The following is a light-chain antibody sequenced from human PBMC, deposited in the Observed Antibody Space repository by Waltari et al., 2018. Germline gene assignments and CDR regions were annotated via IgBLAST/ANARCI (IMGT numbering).Light chain of an antibody. CDR2: RHD. V-gene: IGLV1-47*01. CDR3: ASWDDSLTCVL. CDR1: NSNIGNNY. J-gene: IGLJ3*02. Sequence: QSVLTQPPSVPGTPGQSVRIFCSGSNSNIGNNYVNWYQQFPGTAPKLLIYRHDQRPPGVPDRFSGSRSGSSASLAISGLRSEDEASYFCASWDDSLTCVLFGGGTKLTV.